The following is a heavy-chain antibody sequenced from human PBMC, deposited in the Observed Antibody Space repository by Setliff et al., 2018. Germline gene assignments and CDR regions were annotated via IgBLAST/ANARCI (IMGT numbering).Heavy chain of an antibody. D-gene: IGHD3-16*01. V-gene: IGHV1-2*04. Sequence: ASVKVSCKTSGYAFTDNYIHWVRQAPGQGLEWMGWINPKTGGTDLAQKFQGWVSMTRDTSITTAYMELSRLTSDDMAVYFCARSDHLVVDGYDVWGQGTMVTVSS. J-gene: IGHJ3*01. CDR3: ARSDHLVVDGYDV. CDR2: INPKTGGT. CDR1: GYAFTDNY.